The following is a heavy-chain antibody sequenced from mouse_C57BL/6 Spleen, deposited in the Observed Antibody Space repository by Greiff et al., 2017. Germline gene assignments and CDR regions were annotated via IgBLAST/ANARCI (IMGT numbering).Heavy chain of an antibody. J-gene: IGHJ4*01. V-gene: IGHV14-2*01. D-gene: IGHD2-3*01. Sequence: VQLKESGAELVKPGASVKLSCTASGFNIKDYYMHWVKQRTEQGLEWIGRIDPEDGETKYAPKFQGKATITADTSSNTAYLQLSSLTSEDTAVYYCARAVYDGYPETYYAMDYWGQGTSVTVSS. CDR2: IDPEDGET. CDR3: ARAVYDGYPETYYAMDY. CDR1: GFNIKDYY.